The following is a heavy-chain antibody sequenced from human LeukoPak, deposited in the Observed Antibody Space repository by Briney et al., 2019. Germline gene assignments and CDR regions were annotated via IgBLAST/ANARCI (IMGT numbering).Heavy chain of an antibody. Sequence: PGGSLRLSCAASGFTFSSYAMHWVRQAPGKGLEWVAVISYDGSNKYYADSVKGRFTISRDNSKNTLYLQMNSLRAEDTAVYYCARDHNSGSYVLWGQGTLVTVSS. CDR2: ISYDGSNK. CDR3: ARDHNSGSYVL. D-gene: IGHD1-26*01. CDR1: GFTFSSYA. J-gene: IGHJ4*02. V-gene: IGHV3-30-3*01.